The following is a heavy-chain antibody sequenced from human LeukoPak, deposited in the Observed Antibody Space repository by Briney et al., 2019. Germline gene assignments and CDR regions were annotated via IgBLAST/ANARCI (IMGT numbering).Heavy chain of an antibody. CDR3: VRDDRGIAVGSRDH. V-gene: IGHV3-7*03. J-gene: IGHJ4*02. CDR1: GFSFSNHW. Sequence: GGSLRLSCAASGFSFSNHWMIWVRQAPGKGLEWVATINPDGTEKRYVDSVKGRFTISRDNGKNSLYLQMSSLRAEDTAVYYCVRDDRGIAVGSRDHGAQGTLVTVSS. CDR2: INPDGTEK. D-gene: IGHD6-19*01.